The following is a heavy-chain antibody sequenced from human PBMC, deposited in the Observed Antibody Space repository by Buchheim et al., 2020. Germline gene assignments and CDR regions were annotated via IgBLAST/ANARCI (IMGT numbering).Heavy chain of an antibody. V-gene: IGHV4-34*01. CDR2: INHSGST. CDR3: ARGVGGQLKYYFDY. CDR1: GGSFSGYY. J-gene: IGHJ4*02. D-gene: IGHD3-16*01. Sequence: QVQLQQWGAGLLKPSETLSLTCAVYGGSFSGYYWSWIRQPPGKGLEWIGEINHSGSTNYNPSLKSRVTISVDTSKNKFSLKLSSVTAADTAVYYCARGVGGQLKYYFDYWGQGTL.